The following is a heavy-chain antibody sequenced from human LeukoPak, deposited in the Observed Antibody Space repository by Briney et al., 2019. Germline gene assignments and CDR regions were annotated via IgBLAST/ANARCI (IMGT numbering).Heavy chain of an antibody. J-gene: IGHJ5*02. V-gene: IGHV1-2*02. Sequence: ASVKVSCKASGYTFTGYYMHWVRQAPGQGLEWMVWINPNSGGTNYAQKLQGRVTMTRDPSITTADKELSRLRSDDTALYYCARAFALGGAMDTSYWFDPWGQGTLVTVSS. CDR1: GYTFTGYY. CDR2: INPNSGGT. CDR3: ARAFALGGAMDTSYWFDP. D-gene: IGHD3-16*01.